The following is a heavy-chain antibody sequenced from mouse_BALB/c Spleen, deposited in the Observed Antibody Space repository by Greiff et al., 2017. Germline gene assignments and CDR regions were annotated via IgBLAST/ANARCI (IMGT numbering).Heavy chain of an antibody. CDR1: GFDFSRYW. CDR3: ARPYLLYGNYGWFAY. V-gene: IGHV4-1*02. Sequence: EVKLVESGGGLVQPGGSLKLSCAASGFDFSRYWMSWVRQAPGKGLEWIGEINPDSSTINYTPSLKDKFIISRDNAKNTLYLQMSKVRSEDTALYYCARPYLLYGNYGWFAYWGQGTLVTVSA. D-gene: IGHD2-1*01. J-gene: IGHJ3*01. CDR2: INPDSSTI.